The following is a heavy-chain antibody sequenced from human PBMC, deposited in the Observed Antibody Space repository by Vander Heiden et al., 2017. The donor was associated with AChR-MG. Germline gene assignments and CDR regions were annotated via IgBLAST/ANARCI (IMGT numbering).Heavy chain of an antibody. D-gene: IGHD6-13*01. CDR3: ARDGPIAAAPFDY. Sequence: EVQLVESGGGLVKPGGSLTLSCTGSGITFSSYAMNWVRQAPGKGLEWVSAMSWSSSYIYYADSVKGRFTISRDNAKNSLYLQMNSLAVEDTAMYYCARDGPIAAAPFDYWGQGTLVTVSS. V-gene: IGHV3-21*02. CDR1: GITFSSYA. J-gene: IGHJ4*02. CDR2: MSWSSSYI.